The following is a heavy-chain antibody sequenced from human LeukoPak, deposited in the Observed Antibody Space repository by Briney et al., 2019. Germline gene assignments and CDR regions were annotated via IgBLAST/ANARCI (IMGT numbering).Heavy chain of an antibody. J-gene: IGHJ6*03. CDR1: GFTFSNAW. D-gene: IGHD2-15*01. Sequence: GGSLGLSCAASGFTFSNAWMSWVRQAPGKGLEWVGRIKSKTDGGTTDYAAPVKGRFTISRDDSKNTLYLQMNSLKTEDTAVYYCTTTDIYYYMDVWGKGTTVTVSS. V-gene: IGHV3-15*01. CDR3: TTTDIYYYMDV. CDR2: IKSKTDGGTT.